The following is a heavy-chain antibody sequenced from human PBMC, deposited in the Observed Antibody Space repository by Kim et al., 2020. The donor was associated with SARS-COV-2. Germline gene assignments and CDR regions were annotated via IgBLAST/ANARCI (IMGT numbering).Heavy chain of an antibody. CDR3: ARVGYYGSSTSYNWFDP. V-gene: IGHV4-59*01. CDR1: DGSFSSFY. CDR2: IKYDGAT. J-gene: IGHJ5*02. Sequence: SETLSLTCSVIDGSFSSFYWSWIRQIPAKGLEWVGSIKYDGATSYNPSLKSRVTMTVDPSQRQFSLKVNSVTAADTAVYYCARVGYYGSSTSYNWFDPWG. D-gene: IGHD3-10*01.